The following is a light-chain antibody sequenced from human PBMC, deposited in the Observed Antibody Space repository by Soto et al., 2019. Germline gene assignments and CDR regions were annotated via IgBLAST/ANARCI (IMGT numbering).Light chain of an antibody. CDR1: SSDVGGYNS. CDR3: SSYTTGGSYV. Sequence: QPASVSGSPGLSIAISCTGTSSDVGGYNSVSWYQQHPGKAPKLMIYDVSNRPSGGSNRFSGSMSGNTASLTISGLQAEDEGDYYCSSYTTGGSYVFGTGTKLTVL. V-gene: IGLV2-14*01. J-gene: IGLJ1*01. CDR2: DVS.